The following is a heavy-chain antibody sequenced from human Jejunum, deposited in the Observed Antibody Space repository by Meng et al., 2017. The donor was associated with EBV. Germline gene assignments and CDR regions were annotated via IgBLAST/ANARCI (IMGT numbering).Heavy chain of an antibody. Sequence: QVHHVTSGGKEQKPGASVKVSCKASGDTRTNYSLPWVRQAPGQGLEWIGYISDGSGDTKNSQKFPGIVTFTKDTSASTVYMGRSRLRSDDTAMYYCARGSSWNRGDYWGQGTLVTVSS. J-gene: IGHJ4*02. CDR1: GDTRTNYS. V-gene: IGHV1-3*05. CDR3: ARGSSWNRGDY. CDR2: ISDGSGDT. D-gene: IGHD6-13*01.